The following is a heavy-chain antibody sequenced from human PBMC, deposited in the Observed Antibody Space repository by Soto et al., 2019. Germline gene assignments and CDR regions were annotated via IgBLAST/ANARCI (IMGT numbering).Heavy chain of an antibody. Sequence: QVQLVQSGAEVKKPGSSVKVSCKASGGTFSSYTISWVRQAPGQGLEWMGRIIPILGIANYAQKFQGRVTITADKSTSTASMELSSLRSEDTAVYYCAREDLYGSGSYRVDYWGQGTLVTVSS. CDR1: GGTFSSYT. D-gene: IGHD3-10*01. CDR3: AREDLYGSGSYRVDY. CDR2: IIPILGIA. J-gene: IGHJ4*02. V-gene: IGHV1-69*08.